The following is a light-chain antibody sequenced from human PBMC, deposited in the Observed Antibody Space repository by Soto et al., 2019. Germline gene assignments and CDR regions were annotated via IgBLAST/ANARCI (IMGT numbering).Light chain of an antibody. CDR2: DAS. Sequence: DIVMTQSPATLFLSTGQGAALAFRASQSVGTNLAWYQQKPGQAPRLLIYDASNRATGIPARFSGSGSGTDFTLTISSLEPEDFAVYHCQQRSSWPSFGQGTRLEIK. V-gene: IGKV3-11*01. J-gene: IGKJ5*01. CDR3: QQRSSWPS. CDR1: QSVGTN.